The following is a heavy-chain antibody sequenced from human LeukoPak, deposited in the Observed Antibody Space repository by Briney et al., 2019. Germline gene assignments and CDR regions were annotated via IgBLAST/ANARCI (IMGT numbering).Heavy chain of an antibody. D-gene: IGHD3-3*01. CDR1: GFVFTGYY. CDR2: MNPGTGTT. CDR3: ARDGSGFSPYWYFDL. J-gene: IGHJ2*01. V-gene: IGHV1-2*02. Sequence: ASVKASCKASGFVFTGYYMHWVRQAPGQGLEWMGWMNPGTGTTKYSQKFQGRVTMSRDTSSTTAYMELNRLTSDDTAVYYCARDGSGFSPYWYFDLWGRGTLVTVSS.